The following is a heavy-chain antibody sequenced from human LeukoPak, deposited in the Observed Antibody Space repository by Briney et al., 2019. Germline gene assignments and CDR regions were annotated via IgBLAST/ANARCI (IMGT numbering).Heavy chain of an antibody. Sequence: GGSLRLSCAASGFTFSSYGMHWVRQAPGKGLEWVAFIRYDGSNKYYADSVKGRFTISRDNSKNTLYLQMNSLRAEDTAVYYCAKDGLARPVPYYYYYYMDVWGKGTTVTVSS. CDR2: IRYDGSNK. J-gene: IGHJ6*03. CDR1: GFTFSSYG. V-gene: IGHV3-30*02. CDR3: AKDGLARPVPYYYYYYMDV. D-gene: IGHD6-6*01.